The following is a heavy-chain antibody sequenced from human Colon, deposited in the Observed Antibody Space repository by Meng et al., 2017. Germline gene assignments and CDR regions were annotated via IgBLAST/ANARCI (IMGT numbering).Heavy chain of an antibody. V-gene: IGHV7-4-1*02. CDR2: SNTKTGNP. D-gene: IGHD6-13*01. J-gene: IGHJ4*02. CDR1: GYLFSYYA. Sequence: VQRGQSGAELKKPGASVEVTCKTSGYLFSYYAMNWVRQAPGRGLEWMGWSNTKTGNPTYAQAFTGRFVFSLDTSVSTAYLQINDLKADDTAVYYCAREGSDSWIDYWGQGTLVTVSS. CDR3: AREGSDSWIDY.